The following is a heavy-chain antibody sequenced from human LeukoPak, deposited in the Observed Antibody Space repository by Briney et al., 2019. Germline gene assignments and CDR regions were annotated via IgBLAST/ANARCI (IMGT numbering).Heavy chain of an antibody. J-gene: IGHJ2*01. CDR1: GGSFSSYY. CDR2: IDYTGST. V-gene: IGHV4-59*08. D-gene: IGHD6-13*01. CDR3: ARLTFSSSRTSYWYFDL. Sequence: SETLSLTCTVSGGSFSSYYWSWIRQPPGKGLEWIGYIDYTGSTNYNSSLKSRVTISGDTSKKQFSLKLSFVTAADTAVYYCARLTFSSSRTSYWYFDLWGRGTLVTVSS.